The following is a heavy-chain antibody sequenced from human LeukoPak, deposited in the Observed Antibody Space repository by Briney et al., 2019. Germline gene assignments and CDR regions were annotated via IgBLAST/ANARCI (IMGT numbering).Heavy chain of an antibody. D-gene: IGHD3-22*01. Sequence: SETLSLTCTVSGGSISSYYWSWIRQPPGKGLECIGFIFSSGNTNYNPSLKSRVTISVDTSKNQFSLKLSSVTAADTAVYYCARHPHYDTSGLDYWGQGTLVTVSS. V-gene: IGHV4-59*08. J-gene: IGHJ4*02. CDR3: ARHPHYDTSGLDY. CDR1: GGSISSYY. CDR2: IFSSGNT.